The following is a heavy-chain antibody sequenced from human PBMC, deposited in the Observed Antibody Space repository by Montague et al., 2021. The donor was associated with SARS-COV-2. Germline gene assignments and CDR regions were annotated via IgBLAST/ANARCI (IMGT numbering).Heavy chain of an antibody. D-gene: IGHD4-17*01. CDR2: ISSDGSST. J-gene: IGHJ4*02. CDR1: GFTFSSYG. Sequence: SLRLSCAASGFTFSSYGMHWVRQAPGKGLVWVSRISSDGSSTSYADSVKGRFTLSRDNAKNTLYLQMNSLRAEDTAVYYCARDTVRDYGDSGEYWGQGTLVTVSS. V-gene: IGHV3-74*01. CDR3: ARDTVRDYGDSGEY.